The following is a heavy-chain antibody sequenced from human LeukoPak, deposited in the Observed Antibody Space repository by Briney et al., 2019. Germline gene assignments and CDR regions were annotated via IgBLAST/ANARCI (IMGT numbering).Heavy chain of an antibody. CDR2: ISYSGNT. V-gene: IGHV4-59*08. CDR1: GGSISSYF. CDR3: ARKSSRGGFNGYDYWYFDL. D-gene: IGHD5-12*01. Sequence: SETLSLTCTVSGGSISSYFWSWLRQPPGKRLEWIGYISYSGNTDYNPSLKSRVTLSVDTSKNRLSLKLSSVTAADTAMYYCARKSSRGGFNGYDYWYFDLWGRGTLVTVSS. J-gene: IGHJ2*01.